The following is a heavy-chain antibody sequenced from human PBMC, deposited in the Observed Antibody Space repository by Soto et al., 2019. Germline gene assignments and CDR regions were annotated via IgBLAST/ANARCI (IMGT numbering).Heavy chain of an antibody. Sequence: GSLSLSCAASGFTFSIYGMHLVRQAPGKGLEWVAVILYDGSKKYYADSMKGRFTISRDNSKNTLYLQMNSLRAEDTALYYCAKDRGALRWSEEHYYFDYWGQGTLVTVS. CDR1: GFTFSIYG. CDR3: AKDRGALRWSEEHYYFDY. V-gene: IGHV3-30*18. J-gene: IGHJ4*02. CDR2: ILYDGSKK. D-gene: IGHD4-17*01.